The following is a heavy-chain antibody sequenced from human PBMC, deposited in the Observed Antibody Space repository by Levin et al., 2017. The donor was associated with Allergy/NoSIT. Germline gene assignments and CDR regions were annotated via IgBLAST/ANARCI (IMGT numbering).Heavy chain of an antibody. J-gene: IGHJ4*02. CDR2: IYYDDTT. CDR3: ARVPPADY. Sequence: GGSLRLSCAASGFTVSNNYMTWVRQAPGKGLEWVSIIYYDDTTNYADSVKDRFIISRDTSKDTVYLQMNTLRAEDTDVYYCARVPPADYWGQGILVTVSS. V-gene: IGHV3-66*01. CDR1: GFTVSNNY.